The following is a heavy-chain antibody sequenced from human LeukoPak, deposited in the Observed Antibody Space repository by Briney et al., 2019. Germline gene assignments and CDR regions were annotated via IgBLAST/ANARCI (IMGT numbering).Heavy chain of an antibody. CDR1: GGSISSYY. CDR3: ARHWINRRWLEVFDY. V-gene: IGHV4-59*08. Sequence: PSETLSLTCTVSGGSISSYYWSWIRQPPGKGLEWIGYIYYSGSTNYNPFLKSRVTISVDTSKNQFSLKLSSVTAADTAVYYCARHWINRRWLEVFDYWGQGTLVTVSS. D-gene: IGHD6-19*01. J-gene: IGHJ4*02. CDR2: IYYSGST.